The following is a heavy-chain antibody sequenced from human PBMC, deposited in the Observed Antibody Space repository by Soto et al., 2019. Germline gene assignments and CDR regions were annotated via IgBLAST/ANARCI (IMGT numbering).Heavy chain of an antibody. J-gene: IGHJ4*02. CDR2: ISTSSGYI. CDR1: GFPFSSYA. Sequence: EVQLVESGGGLVEPGGSLRLSCEASGFPFSSYAMNWVRQAPGKGLEWVSSISTSSGYIYFADSLRGRFTVSRDNAQNSLYLQMNSPAAEDTAVYYSARAPASYCGGDCFSMDYWGQGTLVIVSS. CDR3: ARAPASYCGGDCFSMDY. V-gene: IGHV3-21*02. D-gene: IGHD2-21*02.